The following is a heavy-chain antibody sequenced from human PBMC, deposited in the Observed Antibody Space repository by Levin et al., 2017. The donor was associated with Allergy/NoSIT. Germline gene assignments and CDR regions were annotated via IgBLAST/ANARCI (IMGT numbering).Heavy chain of an antibody. D-gene: IGHD4-17*01. V-gene: IGHV1-69*13. J-gene: IGHJ5*02. CDR2: IIPIFGTA. CDR1: GGTFSSYA. Sequence: SVKVSCKASGGTFSSYAISWVRQAPGQGLEWMGGIIPIFGTANYAQKFQGRVTITADESTSTAYMELSSLRSEDTAVYYCSWSQTSNGDHWEPASNWFDPWGQGTLVTVSS. CDR3: SWSQTSNGDHWEPASNWFDP.